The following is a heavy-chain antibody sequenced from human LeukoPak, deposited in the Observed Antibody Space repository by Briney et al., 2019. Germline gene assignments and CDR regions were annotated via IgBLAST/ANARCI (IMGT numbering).Heavy chain of an antibody. J-gene: IGHJ4*02. CDR1: GFTFTTYA. CDR2: ISGSGTST. Sequence: GGSLRLSCAVSGFTFTTYAMTWVRQAPGKGLEWVSAISGSGTSTYCADSVKGRFTISRDNGKNSLYLQMNSLRAEDTAIYYCARGTFSMYSSGWYVGDWGQGTLVTVSS. V-gene: IGHV3-23*01. CDR3: ARGTFSMYSSGWYVGD. D-gene: IGHD6-19*01.